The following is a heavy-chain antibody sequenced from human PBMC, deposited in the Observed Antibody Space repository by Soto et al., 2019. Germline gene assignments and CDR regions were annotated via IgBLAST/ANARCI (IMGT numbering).Heavy chain of an antibody. CDR1: GAPITTTKW. Sequence: QVQLQESGPGLVKPSETLSLTCTVSGAPITTTKWWAWVRLPPGKGLEWIGELSRGDERSSNPSRGGRFTKSIDKSNTHFSLKLTSVTAADTAIYSCATQTISYTWGVWGRGTSVTVSS. CDR3: ATQTISYTWGV. D-gene: IGHD3-16*01. V-gene: IGHV4-4*02. CDR2: LSRGDER. J-gene: IGHJ6*02.